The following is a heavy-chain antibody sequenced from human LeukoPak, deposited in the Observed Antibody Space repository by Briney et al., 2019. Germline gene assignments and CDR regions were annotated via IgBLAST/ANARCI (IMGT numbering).Heavy chain of an antibody. CDR1: GFTVSSNY. V-gene: IGHV3-66*01. CDR2: IYSGGST. Sequence: GGSPRLSCAASGFTVSSNYMSWVRQAPGKGLEWVSVIYSGGSTYYADSVKGRFTISRDNSKNTLYLQMNSLRAEDTAVYYCARSTRYYGMDVWGQGTTVTVSS. CDR3: ARSTRYYGMDV. D-gene: IGHD2-2*01. J-gene: IGHJ6*02.